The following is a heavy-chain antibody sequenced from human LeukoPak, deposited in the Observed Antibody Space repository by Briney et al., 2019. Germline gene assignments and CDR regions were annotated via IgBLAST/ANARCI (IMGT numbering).Heavy chain of an antibody. CDR2: FDPADGET. CDR1: GYTLTELS. D-gene: IGHD3-10*01. J-gene: IGHJ4*02. V-gene: IGHV1-24*01. CDR3: ATAHYYGSGSYYNGDNYFDY. Sequence: ASVKVSCKVSGYTLTELSMHWVRQAPGKGLEWMGGFDPADGETIYAQKFQGRVTMTEDTSTDTAYMELSSLRSEDTAVYYCATAHYYGSGSYYNGDNYFDYWGQGTLVTVSS.